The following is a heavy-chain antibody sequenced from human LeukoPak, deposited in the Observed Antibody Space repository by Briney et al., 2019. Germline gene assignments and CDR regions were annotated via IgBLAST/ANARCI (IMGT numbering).Heavy chain of an antibody. CDR3: ARDHYLAGYSDY. J-gene: IGHJ4*02. D-gene: IGHD6-19*01. CDR2: ISYDGSNK. Sequence: PGRSLRLSCAASGFTFSSYAMHWVRQAPGKGLEWVAVISYDGSNKYYADSVKGRFTISRDNSKNTLYLQMNGLRAEDTAVYYCARDHYLAGYSDYWGQGTLVTVSS. CDR1: GFTFSSYA. V-gene: IGHV3-30-3*01.